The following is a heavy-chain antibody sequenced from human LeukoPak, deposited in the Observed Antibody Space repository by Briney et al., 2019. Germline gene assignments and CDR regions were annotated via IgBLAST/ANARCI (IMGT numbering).Heavy chain of an antibody. J-gene: IGHJ4*02. D-gene: IGHD5-24*01. CDR1: GFTFSSYW. CDR2: INSDGSGT. CDR3: ARGNGYNTYDY. Sequence: GGSLRLSCAASGFTFSSYWMHWVRQAPGKGLVWVSHINSDGSGTTYADSVKGRFTISRDNAKNTLYLQMNSLRAEDTAVYYCARGNGYNTYDYWGQGTLVTVSS. V-gene: IGHV3-74*03.